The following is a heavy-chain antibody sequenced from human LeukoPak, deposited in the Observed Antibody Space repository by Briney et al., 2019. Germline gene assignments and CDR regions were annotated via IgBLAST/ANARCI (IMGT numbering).Heavy chain of an antibody. Sequence: GGSLRLSCAGSRFTVRSNYMSWVRQAPGKGLEWVSVIYSGGSTYYADSVKGRFTISRDNSKNSLYLQMNSLRAEDTAVYYCARDLLAFDIWGQGTMVTVSS. CDR3: ARDLLAFDI. D-gene: IGHD1-26*01. J-gene: IGHJ3*02. CDR1: RFTVRSNY. CDR2: IYSGGST. V-gene: IGHV3-66*01.